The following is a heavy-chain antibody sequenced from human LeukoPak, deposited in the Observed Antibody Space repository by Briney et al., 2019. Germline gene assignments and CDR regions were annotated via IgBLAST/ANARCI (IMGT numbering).Heavy chain of an antibody. V-gene: IGHV3-23*01. J-gene: IGHJ4*02. Sequence: GGSLRLSCAASGFTFSTYAMSWVRQAPGKGLEWVSAISGSSGSTSYADSVKGRFTISRDNSKNTVYLQMNSLRAEDTAVYYCAKVRAPAFDYWGQGTLVTVSS. CDR1: GFTFSTYA. CDR3: AKVRAPAFDY. CDR2: ISGSSGST.